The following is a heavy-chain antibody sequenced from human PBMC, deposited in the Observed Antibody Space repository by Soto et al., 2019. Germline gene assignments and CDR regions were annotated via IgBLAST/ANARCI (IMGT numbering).Heavy chain of an antibody. D-gene: IGHD2-21*01. CDR2: IGPAGDT. Sequence: EVQLVESGGGLVQPGGSLRLSCAASGFTFSDYEMHWVRQVAGRGLEWVSGIGPAGDTNYLGSVRGRFTIARDNAKNSVYLQMNSLRAEDTAVYYCAGRWQVINDYYGLEDWGQGTTVIVSS. CDR3: AGRWQVINDYYGLED. CDR1: GFTFSDYE. J-gene: IGHJ6*02. V-gene: IGHV3-13*01.